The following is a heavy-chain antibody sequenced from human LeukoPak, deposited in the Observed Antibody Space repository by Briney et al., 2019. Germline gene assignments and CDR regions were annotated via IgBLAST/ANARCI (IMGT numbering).Heavy chain of an antibody. CDR3: ARHPQQQTFSARYYHYYMDV. D-gene: IGHD6-13*01. CDR1: GDSISTTYY. V-gene: IGHV4-39*01. Sequence: PSGTLSLTCTVSGDSISTTYYWGWIRQPPGKGLEWIGNIYYNGNTYYNPSLTRRVTISIDTSKNQFSLKVRSVTAADTAVYYCARHPQQQTFSARYYHYYMDVWGKGTTVTVSS. J-gene: IGHJ6*03. CDR2: IYYNGNT.